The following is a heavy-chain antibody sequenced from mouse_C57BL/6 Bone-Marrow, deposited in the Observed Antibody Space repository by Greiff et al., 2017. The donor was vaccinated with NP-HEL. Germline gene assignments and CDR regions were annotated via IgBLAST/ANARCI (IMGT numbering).Heavy chain of an antibody. J-gene: IGHJ2*01. V-gene: IGHV1-26*01. CDR2: INPNNGGT. CDR1: GYTFTDYY. CDR3: ASGTYYSNRGFDY. Sequence: EVQLQQSGPELVKPGASVKISCKASGYTFTDYYMNWVKQSHGKSLEWIGDINPNNGGTSYNQKFKGKATLTVDKSSSTAYMELRSLTSEDSAVYYCASGTYYSNRGFDYWGQGTTLTVSS. D-gene: IGHD2-5*01.